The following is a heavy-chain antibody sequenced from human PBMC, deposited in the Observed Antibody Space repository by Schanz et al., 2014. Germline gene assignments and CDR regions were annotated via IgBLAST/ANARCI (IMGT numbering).Heavy chain of an antibody. Sequence: QVQLVESGGGVVQPGRSPRLSCAASGFTFSSYGMHWVRQAPGKGLEWVAIIWYDGSNKYYADSVKGRFTISRDNSKNTLFLQMSSLRAEDTAVYYCARDGDFDYWGQGTLVTVSS. CDR1: GFTFSSYG. V-gene: IGHV3-33*01. CDR3: ARDGDFDY. J-gene: IGHJ4*02. CDR2: IWYDGSNK.